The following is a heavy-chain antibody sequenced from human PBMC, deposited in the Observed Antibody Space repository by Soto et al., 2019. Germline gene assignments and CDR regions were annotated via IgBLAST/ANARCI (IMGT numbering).Heavy chain of an antibody. D-gene: IGHD3-10*01. CDR2: ISPYNGNT. CDR3: AIDSGVVRYSYYYYYMDV. V-gene: IGHV1-18*01. Sequence: AAVDVSCNASGYTFASDGISWGRQAPGERLEWMGWISPYNGNTNDAQKLQGRVSMTTDTSTSTAYMELRSLRSDDTAVYYCAIDSGVVRYSYYYYYMDVWGKGTTVTVSS. J-gene: IGHJ6*03. CDR1: GYTFASDG.